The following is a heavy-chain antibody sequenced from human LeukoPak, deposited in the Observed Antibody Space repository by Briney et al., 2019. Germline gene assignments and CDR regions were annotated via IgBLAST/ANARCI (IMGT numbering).Heavy chain of an antibody. Sequence: ASVKVSCKASGYRFTTYDINWLRQASGQGLEWVGWMSPDSGNTGCAQKFQGRVTMTRNNPISTAYLELSSLTSEDTAVYYCARVDLYWDSSGYSQAANDYWGQGTLVTVSS. J-gene: IGHJ4*02. CDR1: GYRFTTYD. CDR2: MSPDSGNT. V-gene: IGHV1-8*01. D-gene: IGHD3-22*01. CDR3: ARVDLYWDSSGYSQAANDY.